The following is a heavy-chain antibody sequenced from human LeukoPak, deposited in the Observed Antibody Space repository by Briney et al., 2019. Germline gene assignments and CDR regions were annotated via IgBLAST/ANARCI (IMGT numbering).Heavy chain of an antibody. J-gene: IGHJ4*02. Sequence: SETLSLTCTVSGVSISSYYWSWIRQPPGKGLEWIGYIYYSGSTNYNTSLKSRVTISVDTSKNQFSLRLSSVTAADTAVYYCARSRVATLSFDYWGQGTLVTVSS. CDR2: IYYSGST. V-gene: IGHV4-59*01. D-gene: IGHD5-12*01. CDR3: ARSRVATLSFDY. CDR1: GVSISSYY.